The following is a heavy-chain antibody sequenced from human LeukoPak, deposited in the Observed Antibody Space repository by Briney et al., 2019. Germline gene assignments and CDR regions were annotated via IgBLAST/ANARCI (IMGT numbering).Heavy chain of an antibody. V-gene: IGHV1-69*13. J-gene: IGHJ5*02. CDR2: IIPIFGTA. Sequence: ASVKVSCKASGGTFSSYAISWVRQAPGQGLEWMGGIIPIFGTANYAQKFQGRVTITADESTSTAYMELSSLRSEDTAVYYCARVEEISMVRGVINWFDPWGQGTLVTVSS. CDR3: ARVEEISMVRGVINWFDP. D-gene: IGHD3-10*01. CDR1: GGTFSSYA.